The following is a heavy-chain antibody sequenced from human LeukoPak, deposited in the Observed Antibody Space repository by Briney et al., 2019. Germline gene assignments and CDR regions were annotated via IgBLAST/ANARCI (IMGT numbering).Heavy chain of an antibody. V-gene: IGHV3-23*01. CDR1: GITLSNAG. CDR2: ISGSAGGT. Sequence: GGSLRLSCAVSGITLSNAGMSWVRQAPGKGLEWVAQISGSAGGTKYADSVEGRFTISRDNRKTTLYLQMKSLRANAPAVNFGSKRGVVIRVILVGFHKEAYYFDAWGQGALVTVSP. D-gene: IGHD2/OR15-2a*01. J-gene: IGHJ4*02. CDR3: SKRGVVIRVILVGFHKEAYYFDA.